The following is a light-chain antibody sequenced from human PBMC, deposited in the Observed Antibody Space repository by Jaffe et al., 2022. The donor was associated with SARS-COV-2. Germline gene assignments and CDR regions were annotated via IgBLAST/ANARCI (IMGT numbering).Light chain of an antibody. V-gene: IGLV1-51*01. J-gene: IGLJ7*01. CDR1: SSNIGSNY. Sequence: QSVLTQPPSVSAAPGQKVTISCSGSSSNIGSNYVSWYQQLPGTAPKLLILDNNQRPSGIPDRFSGSKSGTSATLGITGLQTGDEADYYCATWDTSLSAVVFGGGTQLTVL. CDR2: DNN. CDR3: ATWDTSLSAVV.